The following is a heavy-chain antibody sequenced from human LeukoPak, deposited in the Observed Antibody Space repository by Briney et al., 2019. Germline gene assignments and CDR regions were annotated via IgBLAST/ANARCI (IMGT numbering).Heavy chain of an antibody. CDR3: ARLAVDGLGGYYMDV. V-gene: IGHV1-18*01. J-gene: IGHJ6*03. CDR2: ISAYNGNT. Sequence: ASVKVSCKASGYTFTSYGISWVRQAPGQGLEWMGWISAYNGNTNYAQKLQGRVTMTTDTSTSTAYMELRSLRSDDTAVYYCARLAVDGLGGYYMDVWGKGTTVTVSS. D-gene: IGHD3-16*01. CDR1: GYTFTSYG.